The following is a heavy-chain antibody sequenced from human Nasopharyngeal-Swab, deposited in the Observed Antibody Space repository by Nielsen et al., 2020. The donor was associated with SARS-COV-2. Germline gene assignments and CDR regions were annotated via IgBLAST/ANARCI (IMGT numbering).Heavy chain of an antibody. CDR3: ARSFGGYSYGSLDY. Sequence: SETLSLTCTVSGGSISSYYWSWIRQPPGKGLEWIGYIYYSGSTNYNPSLKSRVTISVDTSKNQFSLKLSSVTAADTAVYYCARSFGGYSYGSLDYWGQGTLVTVSS. CDR1: GGSISSYY. D-gene: IGHD5-18*01. J-gene: IGHJ4*02. CDR2: IYYSGST. V-gene: IGHV4-59*13.